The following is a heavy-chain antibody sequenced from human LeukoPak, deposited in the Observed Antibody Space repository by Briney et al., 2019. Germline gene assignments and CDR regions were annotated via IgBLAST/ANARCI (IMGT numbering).Heavy chain of an antibody. D-gene: IGHD1-26*01. CDR1: GFTFSSYS. CDR3: ARTHSGSYSGTPDY. CDR2: ISSSSSTI. V-gene: IGHV3-48*01. J-gene: IGHJ4*02. Sequence: PGGSLRLSCAASGFTFSSYSMNWVRQAPGKGLEWVSYISSSSSTIYYADSVKGRFTISRDNAKNSLYLQMNSLRAEDTAVYYCARTHSGSYSGTPDYWGQGTLVTVSS.